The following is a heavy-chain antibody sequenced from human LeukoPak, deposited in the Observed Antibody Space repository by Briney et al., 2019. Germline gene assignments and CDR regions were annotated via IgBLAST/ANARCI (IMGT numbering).Heavy chain of an antibody. CDR3: ARANNWNYDILWFDP. CDR2: INPNSGGT. Sequence: ASVKVSCKASGYTFTTYWMHWVRQAPGQGLEWIGIINPNSGGTNYAQKFQGRVTMTRDTSISTAYMELSRLRSDDSAVYYCARANNWNYDILWFDPWGQGTLVTVSS. D-gene: IGHD1-7*01. V-gene: IGHV1-2*02. CDR1: GYTFTTYW. J-gene: IGHJ5*02.